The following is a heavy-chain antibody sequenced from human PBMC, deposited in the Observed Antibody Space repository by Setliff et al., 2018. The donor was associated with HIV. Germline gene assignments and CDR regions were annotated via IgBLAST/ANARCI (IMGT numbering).Heavy chain of an antibody. J-gene: IGHJ6*02. V-gene: IGHV4-39*07. Sequence: PSETLSLTCTVSGGSISSSSYYWGWIRQPPGKGLEWIGSIDYSGSTYYNPSLKSRVTISVDTSKNQFSLKLTSVAAADTAVYYCARDVGDAYCSNGNCYGNFYYNGMDVWGQGTTVTVSS. CDR1: GGSISSSSYY. CDR2: IDYSGST. CDR3: ARDVGDAYCSNGNCYGNFYYNGMDV. D-gene: IGHD2-8*01.